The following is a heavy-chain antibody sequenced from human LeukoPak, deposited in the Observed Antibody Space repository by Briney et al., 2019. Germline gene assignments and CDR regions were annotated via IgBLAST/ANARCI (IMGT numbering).Heavy chain of an antibody. CDR2: IYYSGST. D-gene: IGHD3-22*01. J-gene: IGHJ4*02. V-gene: IGHV4-59*01. CDR3: ARVSGYHSIDY. Sequence: PSETLSLTCTVSGGSISSYYWSWIRQPPGKGLEWIGYIYYSGSTNYNPSLKSRVTISVDTSKNQFSLKLSSVTAADTAVYYCARVSGYHSIDYWGQGTLVTVSS. CDR1: GGSISSYY.